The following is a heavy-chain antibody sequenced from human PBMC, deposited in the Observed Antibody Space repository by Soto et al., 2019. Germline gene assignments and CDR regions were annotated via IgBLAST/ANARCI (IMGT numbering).Heavy chain of an antibody. J-gene: IGHJ4*02. CDR1: GFTVSAYT. Sequence: QVQLVESGGGVVQPGRSLRLSCAASGFTVSAYTMHWVRQAPGKGLEWVAVISSDGNHKYYTDSVKGRFTISRDTSTNTLYLQMNSLRAEDTAVYYCTRWAQPLFEYWGQGILVTVSS. CDR2: ISSDGNHK. V-gene: IGHV3-30-3*01. CDR3: TRWAQPLFEY.